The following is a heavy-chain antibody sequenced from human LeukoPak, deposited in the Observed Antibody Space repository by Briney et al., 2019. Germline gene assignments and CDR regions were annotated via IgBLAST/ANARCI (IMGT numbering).Heavy chain of an antibody. Sequence: GGSLRLSCAASGFTVSSTYMSWVRQAPGKGLEWVSVIYDGGSTYYADSVKGRFTISRDNSKNTLYLHMNSLRAEDTAVYYCARDRNYDSAFDIWGQGTMVTVSS. D-gene: IGHD3-22*01. CDR3: ARDRNYDSAFDI. CDR2: IYDGGST. CDR1: GFTVSSTY. J-gene: IGHJ3*02. V-gene: IGHV3-53*01.